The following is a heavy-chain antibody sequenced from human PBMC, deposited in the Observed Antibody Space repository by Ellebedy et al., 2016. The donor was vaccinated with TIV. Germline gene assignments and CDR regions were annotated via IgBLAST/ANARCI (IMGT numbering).Heavy chain of an antibody. D-gene: IGHD3-16*01. CDR1: GGSLSDNY. Sequence: SETLSLTCAVSGGSLSDNYWTWIRQPPGKGLEWIGYLYYTGSTNYNPSLKSRLTTSVNTPRNQFSLKLSSVTAADTAVYYCVSSASMDAFDLWGQGTMVTVSS. J-gene: IGHJ3*01. CDR2: LYYTGST. CDR3: VSSASMDAFDL. V-gene: IGHV4-59*01.